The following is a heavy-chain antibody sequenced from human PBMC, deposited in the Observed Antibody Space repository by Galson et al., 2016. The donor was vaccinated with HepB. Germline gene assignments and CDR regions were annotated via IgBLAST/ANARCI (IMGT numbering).Heavy chain of an antibody. V-gene: IGHV3-33*01. Sequence: SLRLSCAASGFTFRSYGMHWVRQAPGKGLEWVAFIWHDGSYKPYADSVKGRFTVSSDNSKNMLFLQMISLGVEDPAVYHCVRERAPRQGPLADGGQGSLVTVSS. CDR1: GFTFRSYG. CDR3: VRERAPRQGPLAD. CDR2: IWHDGSYK. J-gene: IGHJ1*01.